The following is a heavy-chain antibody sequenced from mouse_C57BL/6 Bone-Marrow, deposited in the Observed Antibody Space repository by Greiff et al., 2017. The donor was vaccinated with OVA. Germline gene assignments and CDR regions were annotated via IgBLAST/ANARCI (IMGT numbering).Heavy chain of an antibody. V-gene: IGHV1-81*01. J-gene: IGHJ1*03. CDR3: ARSWNFLSSYNWYFDV. Sequence: QVQLQQSGAELARPGASVKLSCKASGYTFTSYGISWVKQRTGQGLEWIGEIYPRSGNTYYNEKFKGKATLTADKSSSTAYMALRSLTSEDSAVYVCARSWNFLSSYNWYFDVWGTGTTVTVSS. CDR2: IYPRSGNT. D-gene: IGHD1-1*01. CDR1: GYTFTSYG.